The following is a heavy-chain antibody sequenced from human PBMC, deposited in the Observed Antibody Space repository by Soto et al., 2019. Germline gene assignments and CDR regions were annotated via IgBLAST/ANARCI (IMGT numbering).Heavy chain of an antibody. CDR1: GASINNNDYY. CDR2: VYYSGST. Sequence: SETLSLTCTVSGASINNNDYYWSWIRQTPGKGLEWIGYVYYSGSTDYIPSLKSRLSMSIDKSQTQFTLKLNSVTAADTATYYCARMSYFYYKWYLDLWGRGTLVTVSS. V-gene: IGHV4-30-4*01. CDR3: ARMSYFYYKWYLDL. D-gene: IGHD3-22*01. J-gene: IGHJ2*01.